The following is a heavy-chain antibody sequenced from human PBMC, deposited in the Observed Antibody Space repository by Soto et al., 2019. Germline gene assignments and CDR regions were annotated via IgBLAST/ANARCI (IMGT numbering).Heavy chain of an antibody. V-gene: IGHV4-39*01. D-gene: IGHD6-19*01. J-gene: IGHJ4*02. Sequence: PSETLSLTCTVSCGSISSSSYYWGWIRQPPGKGLEWIGKIYHSGSTYYNPSLKSRVTISVDTSKNQFSLKVSSVTAADTAVYYCATAGETVAGFYWGQGTLVTSPQ. CDR1: CGSISSSSYY. CDR2: IYHSGST. CDR3: ATAGETVAGFY.